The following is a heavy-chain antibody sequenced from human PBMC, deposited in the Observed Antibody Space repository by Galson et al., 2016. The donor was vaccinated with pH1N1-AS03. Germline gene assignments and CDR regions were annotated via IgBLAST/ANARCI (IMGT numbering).Heavy chain of an antibody. CDR1: GFSLSTGGMR. J-gene: IGHJ6*02. CDR2: IDWDDGT. Sequence: PALVKPTQTLTLTCTVSGFSLSTGGMRVSWIRQPPGKALEWLGRIDWDDGTFYSTSLKTRLTISKDTSKNQVVLTMTIMDPVDTGTYYCARTLNYNTGLDVWGPGATVTVSS. CDR3: ARTLNYNTGLDV. V-gene: IGHV2-70*04. D-gene: IGHD5-24*01.